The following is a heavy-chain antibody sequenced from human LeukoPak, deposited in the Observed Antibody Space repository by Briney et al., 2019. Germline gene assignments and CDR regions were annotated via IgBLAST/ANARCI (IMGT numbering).Heavy chain of an antibody. J-gene: IGHJ4*02. CDR3: ARGNWFLDY. Sequence: SETLSLICTVSGGSISSYYWSWIRQPPGKGLEWIGYIYYSGSINYNPSLKSRVTISVDTSKNQFSLKVSSVTAADTAVYYCARGNWFLDYWGQGTLVTVSS. V-gene: IGHV4-59*01. CDR1: GGSISSYY. D-gene: IGHD1-1*01. CDR2: IYYSGSI.